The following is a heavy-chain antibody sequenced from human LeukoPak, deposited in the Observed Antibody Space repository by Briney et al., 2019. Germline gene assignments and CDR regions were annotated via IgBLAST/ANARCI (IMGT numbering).Heavy chain of an antibody. CDR2: ISAYNGNT. V-gene: IGHV1-18*01. CDR1: GYTFTSYG. CDR3: AREIATTPNYYYGMDV. Sequence: ASVKVSCKASGYTFTSYGISWVRQAPGQGLEWMGWISAYNGNTNYAQKLQGRVTMTTDTSTSTAYMELRSLRSDDTAVYYCAREIATTPNYYYGMDVWGQGTTVTVSS. J-gene: IGHJ6*02. D-gene: IGHD5-24*01.